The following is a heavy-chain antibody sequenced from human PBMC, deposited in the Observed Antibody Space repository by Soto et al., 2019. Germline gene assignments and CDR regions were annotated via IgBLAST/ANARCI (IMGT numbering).Heavy chain of an antibody. Sequence: QITLKESGPSLVKPTQTLTLTCSFSGFSLSTTGVGVGWIRQSPGKALEWLAIIYWDNAKRYSPSLNSRLTITKDTSKNQVVLTVTNMDPVDTGTYYCARSLWFGELHWGQGALVTVSS. CDR2: IYWDNAK. V-gene: IGHV2-5*02. J-gene: IGHJ4*02. CDR1: GFSLSTTGVG. D-gene: IGHD3-10*01. CDR3: ARSLWFGELH.